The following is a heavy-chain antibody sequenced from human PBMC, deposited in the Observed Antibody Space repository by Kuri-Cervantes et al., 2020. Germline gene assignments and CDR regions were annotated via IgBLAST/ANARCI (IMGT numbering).Heavy chain of an antibody. CDR1: GFTVSSNY. Sequence: GESLKISCAASGFTVSSNYMSWVRQAPGKGLEWVSVIYSGGSTYYADSVKGRFTISRDNSKNTLYLQMNSLRAEDTAVYYCAVIPSAGPFVYWGQGTLVTVSS. CDR3: AVIPSAGPFVY. V-gene: IGHV3-66*02. CDR2: IYSGGST. J-gene: IGHJ4*02. D-gene: IGHD6-19*01.